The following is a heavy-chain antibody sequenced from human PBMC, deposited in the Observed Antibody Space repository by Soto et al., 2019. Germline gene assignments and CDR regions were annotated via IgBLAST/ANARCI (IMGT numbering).Heavy chain of an antibody. V-gene: IGHV3-33*01. J-gene: IGHJ4*02. CDR2: IWYDGSNE. CDR3: ARAGRTTVTTSAYFDY. D-gene: IGHD4-4*01. CDR1: GFTLTTYA. Sequence: QVHLEESGGGVVQPGTTLKLSCSASGFTLTTYAMHWVRQTPGKGLEWVAVIWYDGSNEYYADSVKGRFTISRDNSKNALDLQMNRLRAEDTAVYYCARAGRTTVTTSAYFDYWGQGTLVTVSS.